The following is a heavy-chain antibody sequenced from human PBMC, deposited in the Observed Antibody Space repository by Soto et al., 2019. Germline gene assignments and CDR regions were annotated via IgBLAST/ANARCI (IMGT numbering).Heavy chain of an antibody. CDR1: GGTFSSYA. J-gene: IGHJ6*02. Sequence: QVQLVQSGAEVNKPGSSVKVSCKASGGTFSSYAISWVRQAPGQGLEWMGGIIPIFGTANYAQKFPGRVRITADESTSTAYMELSSLRYADTAVYYCARVVKWELLYYGMDVWGQGTTVTVS. V-gene: IGHV1-69*01. CDR2: IIPIFGTA. D-gene: IGHD1-26*01. CDR3: ARVVKWELLYYGMDV.